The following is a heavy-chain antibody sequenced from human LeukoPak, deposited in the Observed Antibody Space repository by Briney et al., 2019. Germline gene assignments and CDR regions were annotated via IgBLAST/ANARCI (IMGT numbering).Heavy chain of an antibody. CDR3: AKHRSGAAARQGDAFDI. CDR1: GFTFSSYA. J-gene: IGHJ3*02. D-gene: IGHD2-2*01. V-gene: IGHV3-23*01. Sequence: PGGSLRLSCAASGFTFSSYAMSWVRQAPGKGLEWVSAISGSGGSTYYADSVKGRFTISRDNSKSTLYLQMNSLRAEDTAVYYCAKHRSGAAARQGDAFDIWGQGTMVTVSS. CDR2: ISGSGGST.